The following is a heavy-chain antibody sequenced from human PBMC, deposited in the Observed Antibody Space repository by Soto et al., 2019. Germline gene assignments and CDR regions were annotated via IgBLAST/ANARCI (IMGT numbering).Heavy chain of an antibody. V-gene: IGHV3-21*01. J-gene: IGHJ5*02. D-gene: IGHD2-8*01. CDR1: GFTFSSYS. CDR3: ARAGMAPRHNNWFEP. CDR2: ISSSSSYI. Sequence: GGSLRLSCAASGFTFSSYSMNWVRQAPGKGLEWVSSISSSSSYIYYADSVKGRFTISRDNAKNSLYLQMNSLRAEDTAVYYCARAGMAPRHNNWFEPWGQGTLVTVSS.